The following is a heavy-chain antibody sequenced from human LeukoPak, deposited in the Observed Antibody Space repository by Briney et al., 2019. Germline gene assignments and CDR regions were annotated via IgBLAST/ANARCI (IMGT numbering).Heavy chain of an antibody. Sequence: GGSLRLSCTASGFTFSSYAMNWVRQAPGKGLEWVSGIGAGGTFTYYADSVKGRFTISRDNAKNSLYLQMNSLRAEDTAVYYCARNAYGAQTPSDVWGQGTTVTVSS. D-gene: IGHD4-17*01. CDR1: GFTFSSYA. CDR2: IGAGGTFT. V-gene: IGHV3-23*01. CDR3: ARNAYGAQTPSDV. J-gene: IGHJ6*02.